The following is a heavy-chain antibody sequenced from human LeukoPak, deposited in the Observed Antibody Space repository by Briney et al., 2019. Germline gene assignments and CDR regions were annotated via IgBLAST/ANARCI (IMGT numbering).Heavy chain of an antibody. CDR2: IYSGGST. J-gene: IGHJ4*02. D-gene: IGHD3-9*01. V-gene: IGHV3-53*01. CDR1: GFTVSSNY. Sequence: GGSLRLSCAASGFTVSSNYMSWVRQAPGKGLEWVSVIYSGGSTYYADSVRGRFTISRDNSGDTLFLQMNSLGAEDTALYYCVRDTITYDIFTGSPDYWGQGTLVTVSS. CDR3: VRDTITYDIFTGSPDY.